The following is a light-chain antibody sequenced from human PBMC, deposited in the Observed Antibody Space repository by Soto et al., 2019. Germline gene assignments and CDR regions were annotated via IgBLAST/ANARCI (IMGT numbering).Light chain of an antibody. CDR1: NIGDKR. CDR3: QVWDIMTDNYV. J-gene: IGLJ1*01. Sequence: YELTQPPSVSVAPEKTATITCGGNNIGDKRVHWYRQKPGQAPVLLISYDSDRPSGIPERFSGSNSGNTATLTISRVEAGDEADYYCQVWDIMTDNYVFGGGTKVTVL. V-gene: IGLV3-21*04. CDR2: YDS.